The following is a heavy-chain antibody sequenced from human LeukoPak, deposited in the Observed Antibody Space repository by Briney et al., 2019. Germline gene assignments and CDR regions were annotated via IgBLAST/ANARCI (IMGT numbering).Heavy chain of an antibody. CDR3: ASRSLQSNY. J-gene: IGHJ4*02. D-gene: IGHD5-24*01. CDR1: GGSFSGYY. Sequence: SETLSLTCVVYGGSFSGYYWSWIRQPPGKGLEWIGEINHSGSTNYNPSLKSRVTISVDTSKNQFSLKLSSVTAADTAVYYCASRSLQSNYWGQGTLVTVSS. CDR2: INHSGST. V-gene: IGHV4-34*01.